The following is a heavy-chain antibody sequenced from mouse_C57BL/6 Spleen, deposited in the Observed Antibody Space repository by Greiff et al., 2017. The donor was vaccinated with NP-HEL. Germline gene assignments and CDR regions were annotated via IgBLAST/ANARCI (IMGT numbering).Heavy chain of an antibody. CDR1: GFTFSSYA. Sequence: DVHLVESGGGLVKPGGSLKLSCAASGFTFSSYAMSWVRQTPEKRLEWVATISDGGSYTYYPDNVKGRFTISRDNAKNNLYLQMSHLKSEDTAMYYCARDGITTVVGVFDYWGQGTTLTVSS. CDR2: ISDGGSYT. D-gene: IGHD1-1*01. J-gene: IGHJ2*01. CDR3: ARDGITTVVGVFDY. V-gene: IGHV5-4*01.